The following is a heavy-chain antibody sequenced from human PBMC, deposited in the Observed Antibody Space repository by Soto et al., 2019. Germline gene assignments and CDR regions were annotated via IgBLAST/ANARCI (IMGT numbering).Heavy chain of an antibody. J-gene: IGHJ6*02. D-gene: IGHD6-19*01. CDR1: GLIFSDYH. Sequence: EVQLVESGGGLVQTGGSLRLSCAASGLIFSDYHMDWVRQAPGKGLEWVGGIRRKANSYTTEYAASVKGRFTISRDDSKNSLYLQMNSLKSEDTAVYYCAMLGGWSGGSSGMDVWGQGTTVTVSS. V-gene: IGHV3-72*01. CDR2: IRRKANSYTT. CDR3: AMLGGWSGGSSGMDV.